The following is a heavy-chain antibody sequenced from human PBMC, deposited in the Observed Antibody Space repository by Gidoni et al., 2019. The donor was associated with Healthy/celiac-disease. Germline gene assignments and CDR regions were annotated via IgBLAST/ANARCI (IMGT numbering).Heavy chain of an antibody. CDR3: ARVYSSSWYYFDY. J-gene: IGHJ4*02. V-gene: IGHV3-11*01. D-gene: IGHD6-13*01. CDR1: GFSFSDYY. CDR2: ISSSGSTI. Sequence: QVQLVESGGCLVKPGGCLRFSCAASGFSFSDYYMRWIRQAPGKGLEWVSDISSSGSTIYYADSGKGRFTISRDNAKNSLYLQMNSLRAEDTAVYYCARVYSSSWYYFDYWGQGTLVTVSS.